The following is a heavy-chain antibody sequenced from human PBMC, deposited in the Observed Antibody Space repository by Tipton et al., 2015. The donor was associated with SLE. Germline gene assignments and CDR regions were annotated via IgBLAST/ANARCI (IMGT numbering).Heavy chain of an antibody. CDR3: ARELAREWGRAGTVAFDI. CDR1: GGSFSGYY. CDR2: INHSGST. J-gene: IGHJ3*02. Sequence: TLSLTCAVYGGSFSGYYWSWIRQPPGKGLEWIGEINHSGSTNCNPSLKSRVTTSVDTSKNQFSLKLSSVTAADTAVYYCARELAREWGRAGTVAFDIWGQGTMVTVSS. D-gene: IGHD6-13*01. V-gene: IGHV4-34*01.